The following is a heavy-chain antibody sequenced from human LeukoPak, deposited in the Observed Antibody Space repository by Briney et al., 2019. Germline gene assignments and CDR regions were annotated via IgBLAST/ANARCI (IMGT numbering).Heavy chain of an antibody. CDR3: ARAQQHRPAMVIDNWFDP. Sequence: SETLSLTCTVSGGSISGHSWSWIRQSPGKGLEWIGYIYYSGSTNYNPSLKSRVTISVDTSKNQFSLKLSSVTAADTAVYYCARAQQHRPAMVIDNWFDPWGQGTLVTVSS. CDR1: GGSISGHS. V-gene: IGHV4-59*11. D-gene: IGHD5-18*01. J-gene: IGHJ5*02. CDR2: IYYSGST.